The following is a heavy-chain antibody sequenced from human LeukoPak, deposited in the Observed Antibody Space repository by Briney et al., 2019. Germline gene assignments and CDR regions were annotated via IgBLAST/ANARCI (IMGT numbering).Heavy chain of an antibody. CDR2: ISGSGGST. CDR1: GLTFSSYA. J-gene: IGHJ4*02. CDR3: AKWGDRGDWAYYFDY. V-gene: IGHV3-23*01. Sequence: PGGSLRLSCAASGLTFSSYAMSWVRQAPGKGLEWVSAISGSGGSTYYADSVKGRFTISRDNSKNTLYLQMSSLGAEDTAVYYCAKWGDRGDWAYYFDYWGQGTLVTVSS. D-gene: IGHD3/OR15-3a*01.